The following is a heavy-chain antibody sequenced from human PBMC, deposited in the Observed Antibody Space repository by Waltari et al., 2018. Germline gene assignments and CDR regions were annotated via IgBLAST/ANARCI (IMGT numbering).Heavy chain of an antibody. D-gene: IGHD3-10*01. CDR1: GFSLTELS. V-gene: IGHV1-24*01. J-gene: IGHJ4*02. CDR3: ATGRFGSLQ. Sequence: QVQVIQSGAEVKKPGASVKVSCKVSGFSLTELSMHWLRQAPGEGLEWMGVINSEGVDFADDEIMDAQKFQGRITMSEDTSTNTAYMEVNRLRPEDTAVYYCATGRFGSLQWSQGTPVTVSS. CDR2: VDFADDEI.